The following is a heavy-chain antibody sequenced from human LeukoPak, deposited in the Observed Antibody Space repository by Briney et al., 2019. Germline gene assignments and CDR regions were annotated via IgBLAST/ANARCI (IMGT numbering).Heavy chain of an antibody. CDR1: GGTFSSYA. V-gene: IGHV1-69*13. CDR2: IVPIFGTA. Sequence: SVKVSCKASGGTFSSYAISWVRQAPGQGLEWMGGIVPIFGTANYAQKFQGRVTITADESTSTAYMELSSLRSEDTAVYYCARLDSSGSNWFDPWGQGTLVTVSS. D-gene: IGHD3-22*01. J-gene: IGHJ5*02. CDR3: ARLDSSGSNWFDP.